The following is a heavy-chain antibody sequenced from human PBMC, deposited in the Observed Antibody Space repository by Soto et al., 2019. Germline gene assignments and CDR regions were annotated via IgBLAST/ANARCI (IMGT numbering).Heavy chain of an antibody. V-gene: IGHV3-30*18. J-gene: IGHJ4*02. CDR3: AKVSLYSNYVLGFVDY. Sequence: QVQLVESGGGVVQPGRSMRLSCAASGFTFSSYGMHWVRQARGKGLEWVAVISYDGSNKYYADSVKGRFTISRDNSKNTLYLQMNSLRAEDTAVYYCAKVSLYSNYVLGFVDYWGQGTLVTVSS. CDR2: ISYDGSNK. CDR1: GFTFSSYG. D-gene: IGHD4-4*01.